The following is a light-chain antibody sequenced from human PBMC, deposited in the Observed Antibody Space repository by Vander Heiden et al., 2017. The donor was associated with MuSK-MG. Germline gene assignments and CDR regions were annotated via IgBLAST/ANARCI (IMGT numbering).Light chain of an antibody. CDR1: QSIDSY. CDR2: VAS. J-gene: IGKJ2*01. CDR3: LQNLHNPHT. V-gene: IGKV1-17*03. Sequence: SASSMAASVGDRITITCRASQSIDSYLDWFQQKPGKAPKRLIDVASSLESGVPSRFSGSGSGTDFTLTISRLQPEDVGTYFCLQNLHNPHTFGQGTKLEIK.